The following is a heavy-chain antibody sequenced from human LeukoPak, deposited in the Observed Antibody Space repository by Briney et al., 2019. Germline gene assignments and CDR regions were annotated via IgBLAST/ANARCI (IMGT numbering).Heavy chain of an antibody. D-gene: IGHD1-26*01. Sequence: PGGSLRLSCAASGFTFSNSWMSWVRQAPGKGLEWVANIKQDGSEKYYVDSVKGRFTISRDNAKNSLYLQMNSLRAEDTAVYYCARAGGTYYGIAFDIWGQGTMVTVSS. CDR1: GFTFSNSW. V-gene: IGHV3-7*01. J-gene: IGHJ3*02. CDR3: ARAGGTYYGIAFDI. CDR2: IKQDGSEK.